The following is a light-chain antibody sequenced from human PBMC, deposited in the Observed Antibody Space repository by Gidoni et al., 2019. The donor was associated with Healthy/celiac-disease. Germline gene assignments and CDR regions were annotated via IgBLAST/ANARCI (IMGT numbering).Light chain of an antibody. CDR1: QSVLYSSNNKNY. CDR2: WAS. Sequence: DIVMTQSPDSLAVSLGERATINCKSSQSVLYSSNNKNYLAWYQQKPGQPPKLLIYWASTRESGVPDRFSGSGSGTDFTLTISSLQAEDVAVYYCQQYYSXXLTFGGGTKVEIK. V-gene: IGKV4-1*01. CDR3: QQYYSXXLT. J-gene: IGKJ4*01.